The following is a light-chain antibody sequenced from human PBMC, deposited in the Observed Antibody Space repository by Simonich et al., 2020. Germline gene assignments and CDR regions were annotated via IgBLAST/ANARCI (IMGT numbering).Light chain of an antibody. V-gene: IGKV4-1*01. CDR2: WAS. J-gene: IGKJ2*01. CDR1: QSVLYSSNNKNY. CDR3: QQYYSTPYT. Sequence: DIVMTQSPDSLAVSLGERATINCKSSQSVLYSSNNKNYLAWYQQKPGQPPKLLIYWASTREAGVPDRFSCSGSGTDFTLTISSPQAEDVAVYYCQQYYSTPYTFGQGTKLEIK.